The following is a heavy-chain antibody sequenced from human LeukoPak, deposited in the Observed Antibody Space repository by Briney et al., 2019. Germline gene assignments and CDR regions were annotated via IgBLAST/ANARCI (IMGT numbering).Heavy chain of an antibody. D-gene: IGHD6-13*01. J-gene: IGHJ5*02. CDR3: ARDREAAASPVRFDP. Sequence: PGGSLRLSCAASGFTFSSYEMNWVRQAPGKGLEWVSYFSSSGSTIYYADSVKGRFTISRDNAKNSLYLQMNSLRAEDTAVYYCARDREAAASPVRFDPWGQGTLVTVSS. CDR2: FSSSGSTI. CDR1: GFTFSSYE. V-gene: IGHV3-48*03.